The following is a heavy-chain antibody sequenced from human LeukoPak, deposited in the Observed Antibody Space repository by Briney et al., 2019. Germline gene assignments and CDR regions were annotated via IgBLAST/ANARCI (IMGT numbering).Heavy chain of an antibody. J-gene: IGHJ1*01. CDR2: IKQDGSEK. Sequence: GGSLRLSCAASGFTFSRYWMSWVRQAPGKGREWVANIKQDGSEKYYADSVKGRFTISRDNAKNSLFLQMSSLRVEDTAMYYCVRTFCYDSSGYGTPGEYFQHWGQGTLVTVSS. CDR3: VRTFCYDSSGYGTPGEYFQH. V-gene: IGHV3-7*01. D-gene: IGHD3-22*01. CDR1: GFTFSRYW.